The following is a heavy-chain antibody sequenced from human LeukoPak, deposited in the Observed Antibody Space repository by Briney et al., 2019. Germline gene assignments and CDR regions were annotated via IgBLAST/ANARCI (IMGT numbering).Heavy chain of an antibody. V-gene: IGHV3-21*01. Sequence: GGSLRLSCAASGFTFSSYSMNWVRQAPGKGLEWVSSISSSSSYIYYADSVKGRFTISRDNANNSLYLQMNSLRAEDTAVYYCARDLPHYDSSGYTFDYWGQGTLVTVSS. CDR1: GFTFSSYS. D-gene: IGHD3-22*01. J-gene: IGHJ4*02. CDR3: ARDLPHYDSSGYTFDY. CDR2: ISSSSSYI.